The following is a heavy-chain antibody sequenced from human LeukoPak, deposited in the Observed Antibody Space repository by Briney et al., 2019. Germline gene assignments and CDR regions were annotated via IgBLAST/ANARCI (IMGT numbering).Heavy chain of an antibody. Sequence: GGSLRLSFAAPGLPFPYYDMPWVPHPKGKGLKWVSGIGSASDTYYSDSVKGRFTISRENAKNSVYLQMNSLRAEDTAVYFCARGPGLIAGAADTFDCWGQGTLVTVSS. D-gene: IGHD1-26*01. J-gene: IGHJ4*02. CDR2: IGSASDT. CDR1: GLPFPYYD. V-gene: IGHV3-13*01. CDR3: ARGPGLIAGAADTFDC.